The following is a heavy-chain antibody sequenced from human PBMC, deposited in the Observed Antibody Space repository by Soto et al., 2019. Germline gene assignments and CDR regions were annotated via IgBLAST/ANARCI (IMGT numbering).Heavy chain of an antibody. CDR2: ISGYNGDT. D-gene: IGHD2-8*01. V-gene: IGHV1-18*01. CDR1: GYTFTRYG. J-gene: IGHJ6*02. Sequence: GASVKVSCKASGYTFTRYGISCVRQAPGQGLEWMGWISGYNGDTNYAQKFQGRVSMTIDTSTTTAYMELRSLTSDDTAVYYCAKNGQPPYYYYGLDVWGQGTKVTAP. CDR3: AKNGQPPYYYYGLDV.